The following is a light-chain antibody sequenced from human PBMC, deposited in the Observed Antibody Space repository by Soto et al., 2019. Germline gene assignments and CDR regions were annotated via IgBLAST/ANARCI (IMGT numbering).Light chain of an antibody. CDR3: QAWDSSTEVV. J-gene: IGLJ2*01. Sequence: SYELTQPHSVSVSPGQTASITCSGDKLGDKYACWYQQKPGQSPVLVIYQDSKRPSGIPERFSGSNSGNTATLTISGTQAMDEADYYCQAWDSSTEVVFGGGTKLTVL. CDR1: KLGDKY. V-gene: IGLV3-1*01. CDR2: QDS.